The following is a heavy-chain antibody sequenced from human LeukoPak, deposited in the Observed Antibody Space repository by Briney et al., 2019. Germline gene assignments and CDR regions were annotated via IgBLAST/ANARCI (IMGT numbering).Heavy chain of an antibody. CDR3: AIVGAICYYYGMDV. V-gene: IGHV7-4-1*02. J-gene: IGHJ6*02. CDR2: INTNTGNP. Sequence: ASVKVSCKASGDTFTSYAMNWVRQAPGQGLEWMGWINTNTGNPTYAQGFTGRFVFSLDTSVSTAYLQISSLKAEDTAVYYCAIVGAICYYYGMDVWGQGTTVTVSS. CDR1: GDTFTSYA. D-gene: IGHD1-26*01.